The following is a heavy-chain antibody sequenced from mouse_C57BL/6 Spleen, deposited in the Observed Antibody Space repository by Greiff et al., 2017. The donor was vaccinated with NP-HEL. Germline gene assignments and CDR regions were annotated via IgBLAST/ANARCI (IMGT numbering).Heavy chain of an antibody. V-gene: IGHV1-5*01. J-gene: IGHJ3*01. Sequence: VQLQQSGTVLARPGASVKMSCKTSGYTFTSYWMHWVKQRPGQGLEWIGAIYPGNSDTSYNQKFKGKAKLTAVTSASTAYMELSSLTNEDSAVYYCTKGRPTVEAWFAYWGQGTLVTVSA. D-gene: IGHD1-1*01. CDR2: IYPGNSDT. CDR3: TKGRPTVEAWFAY. CDR1: GYTFTSYW.